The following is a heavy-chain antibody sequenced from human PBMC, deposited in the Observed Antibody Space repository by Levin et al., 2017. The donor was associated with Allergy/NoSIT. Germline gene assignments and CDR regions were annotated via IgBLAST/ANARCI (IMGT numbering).Heavy chain of an antibody. V-gene: IGHV4-30-2*01. CDR3: ARVVTMVRGKRLGWFDP. D-gene: IGHD3-10*01. J-gene: IGHJ5*02. CDR1: GGSISSGGYS. Sequence: PSETLSLTCAVSGGSISSGGYSWSWIRQPPGKGLEWIGYIYHSGSTYYNPSLKSRVTISVDRSKNQFSLKLSSVTAADTAVYYCARVVTMVRGKRLGWFDPWGQGTLVTVSS. CDR2: IYHSGST.